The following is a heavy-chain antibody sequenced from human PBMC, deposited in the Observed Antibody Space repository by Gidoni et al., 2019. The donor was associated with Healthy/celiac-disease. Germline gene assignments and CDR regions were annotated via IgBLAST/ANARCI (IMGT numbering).Heavy chain of an antibody. CDR2: ISYDGRNT. CDR3: AKGLLELLPSAEYFQH. V-gene: IGHV3-30*18. CDR1: GFTFRSYG. Sequence: QVQLVESGGGVVQPGRSLRLPCADSGFTFRSYGMHWVRQAPGKGLEWVAAISYDGRNTYYADSVKGRFTISRDNSKNTLYLQMNSLRAEDTAVYYCAKGLLELLPSAEYFQHWGQGTLVTVSS. J-gene: IGHJ1*01. D-gene: IGHD3-10*01.